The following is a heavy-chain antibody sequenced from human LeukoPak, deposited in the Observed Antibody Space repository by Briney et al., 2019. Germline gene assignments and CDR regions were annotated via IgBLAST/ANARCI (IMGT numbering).Heavy chain of an antibody. Sequence: PSETLSLTCAVSGYSISSGYYWGWIRQPPGKGLEWIGSIYHSGSTYYNPSLKSRVTISVDTSKNQFSLKLSSVTAADTAVYYCARVPTYYEFWSGYYRDNWFDPWVQGTLVTVSS. V-gene: IGHV4-38-2*01. CDR1: GYSISSGYY. CDR2: IYHSGST. CDR3: ARVPTYYEFWSGYYRDNWFDP. J-gene: IGHJ5*02. D-gene: IGHD3-3*01.